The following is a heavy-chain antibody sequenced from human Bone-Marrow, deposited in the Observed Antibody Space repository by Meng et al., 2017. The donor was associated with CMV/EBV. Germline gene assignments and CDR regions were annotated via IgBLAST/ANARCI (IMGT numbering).Heavy chain of an antibody. CDR3: AREPRLELRGWTVDYYYGMDV. Sequence: ASVKVSCKASGYTFTSYDINWVRQATGQGLEWMGWMNPNSGNTGYAQKFQGRVTITRNTSISTAYMELSSLRSEDTAVYYCAREPRLELRGWTVDYYYGMDVWGQGTTVTVSS. D-gene: IGHD1-7*01. V-gene: IGHV1-8*03. CDR1: GYTFTSYD. J-gene: IGHJ6*02. CDR2: MNPNSGNT.